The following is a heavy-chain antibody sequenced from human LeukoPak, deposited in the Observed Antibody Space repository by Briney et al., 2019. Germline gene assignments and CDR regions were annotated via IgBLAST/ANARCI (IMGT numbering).Heavy chain of an antibody. CDR1: GGSINSGY. D-gene: IGHD3-3*01. Sequence: PSETLSLTCSVSGGSINSGYWSWIRQPPGKGLEWIGCIYNSGSTNYNPSLKSRVTISVDTSKNQVSLKLISVTAADAAVYYCARGPLRFLEWSYGMDVWGQGTTVTVSS. V-gene: IGHV4-59*01. J-gene: IGHJ6*02. CDR3: ARGPLRFLEWSYGMDV. CDR2: IYNSGST.